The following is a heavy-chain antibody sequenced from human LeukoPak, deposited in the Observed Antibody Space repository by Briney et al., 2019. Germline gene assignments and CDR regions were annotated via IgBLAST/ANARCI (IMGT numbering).Heavy chain of an antibody. J-gene: IGHJ4*02. CDR1: GGTFSSYA. V-gene: IGHV1-69*13. CDR2: IIPIFGTA. Sequence: ASVKVSCKASGGTFSSYAISWVRQAPGQGLEWMGGIIPIFGTANYAQKFQGRVTITADESTSTAYMELSSLRSEDTAVYYCARVGMTTVTSRPFDYWGQGTLVTVSS. CDR3: ARVGMTTVTSRPFDY. D-gene: IGHD4-17*01.